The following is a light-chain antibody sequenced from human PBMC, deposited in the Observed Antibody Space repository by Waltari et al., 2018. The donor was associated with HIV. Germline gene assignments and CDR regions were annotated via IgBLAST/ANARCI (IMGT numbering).Light chain of an antibody. V-gene: IGKV3-15*01. CDR2: DAS. J-gene: IGKJ4*01. CDR1: QRVSNK. CDR3: QQYNNWLT. Sequence: IVMTQSPATLSVSPGERATLSRSAGQRVSNKLAWYQQKPGQAPRLLIYDASTRATGCPARFSGSWSGTDCTLTISSLQSGDFAIYYCQQYNNWLTFGGGTKVEIK.